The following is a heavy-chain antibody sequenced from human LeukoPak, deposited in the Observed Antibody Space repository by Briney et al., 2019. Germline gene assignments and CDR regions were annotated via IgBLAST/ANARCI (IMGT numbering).Heavy chain of an antibody. CDR3: TGIGAVAGTFCGALPEIGETEGCYYYMDV. D-gene: IGHD6-19*01. V-gene: IGHV3-73*01. CDR1: GFTFSGSA. CDR2: IRSKANSYAT. Sequence: GGSLRLSCAASGFTFSGSAMHWVRQASGKGLEWVGRIRSKANSYATAYAASVKGRFTISRDDSKNTAYLQMNSLKTEDTAVYYCTGIGAVAGTFCGALPEIGETEGCYYYMDVWGKGTTVTVSS. J-gene: IGHJ6*03.